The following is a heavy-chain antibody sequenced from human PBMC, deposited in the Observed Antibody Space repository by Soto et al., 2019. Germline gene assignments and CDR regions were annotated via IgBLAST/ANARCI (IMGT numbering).Heavy chain of an antibody. J-gene: IGHJ5*02. D-gene: IGHD6-6*01. Sequence: SETLSLTCAVYGGSFSGYYWSWIRQPPGKGLEWIGEINHSGSTNYNPSLKSRVTISVDTSKNQFSLKLSSVTAADTAVYYCARGRYSSSSVWFDPWGQGTLVTVSS. V-gene: IGHV4-34*01. CDR2: INHSGST. CDR1: GGSFSGYY. CDR3: ARGRYSSSSVWFDP.